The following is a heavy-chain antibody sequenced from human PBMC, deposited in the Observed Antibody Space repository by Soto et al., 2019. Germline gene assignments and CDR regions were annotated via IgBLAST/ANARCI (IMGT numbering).Heavy chain of an antibody. J-gene: IGHJ5*02. CDR2: ISGSGGST. D-gene: IGHD2-15*01. Sequence: GGSLRLSCAASGFTFSSYAMSWVRQAPGKGLEWVSAISGSGGSTYYADSVKGRFTISRDNSKNTLYLQMNSLRAEDTAVYYCAKCHSGGSCYNWFDPWGQGTLVTVSS. CDR3: AKCHSGGSCYNWFDP. V-gene: IGHV3-23*01. CDR1: GFTFSSYA.